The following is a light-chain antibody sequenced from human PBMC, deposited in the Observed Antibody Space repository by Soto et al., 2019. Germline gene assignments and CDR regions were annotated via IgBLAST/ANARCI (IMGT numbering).Light chain of an antibody. CDR2: GAS. CDR1: QSVSSSF. V-gene: IGKV3-20*01. CDR3: QQYGSSPRT. Sequence: EIVLTQSPGTLSLSPGERATLSFRASQSVSSSFLAWYQQKPGQAPRLLMYGASSRTTGTPDRFSGSGSGTDFTLTISRLEPEDFAVYYCQQYGSSPRTFGQGTKVEIK. J-gene: IGKJ1*01.